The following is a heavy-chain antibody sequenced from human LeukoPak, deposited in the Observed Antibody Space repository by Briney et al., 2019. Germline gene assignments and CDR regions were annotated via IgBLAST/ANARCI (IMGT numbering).Heavy chain of an antibody. V-gene: IGHV3-11*03. D-gene: IGHD3-10*01. CDR2: ISSSSSYT. J-gene: IGHJ4*02. Sequence: PGGSLRLSCAASGFTFSDYYMSWIRQAPGKGLEWVSYISSSSSYTNYADSVKGRFTISRDNAKNSLYLQMNSLRAKDTAVYYCARNVLLWFGELPHFDYWGQGTLVTVSS. CDR1: GFTFSDYY. CDR3: ARNVLLWFGELPHFDY.